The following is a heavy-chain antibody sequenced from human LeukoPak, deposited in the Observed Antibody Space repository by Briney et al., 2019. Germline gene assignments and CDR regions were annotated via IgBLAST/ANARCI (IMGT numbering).Heavy chain of an antibody. CDR2: INHSGST. CDR1: GGSFNAYY. Sequence: PSETLSLTCAVYGGSFNAYYWSWIRQPPGKGLEWIGEINHSGSTNYNSSLKSRVTISVDTSKNQFSLKLSSVTAADTAIYYCARATLQLERRPFDYWAREPWSPSPQ. D-gene: IGHD1-1*01. V-gene: IGHV4-34*01. J-gene: IGHJ4*02. CDR3: ARATLQLERRPFDY.